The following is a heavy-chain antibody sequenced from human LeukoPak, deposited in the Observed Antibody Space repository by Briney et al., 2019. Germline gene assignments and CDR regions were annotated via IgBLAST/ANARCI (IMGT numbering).Heavy chain of an antibody. V-gene: IGHV3-9*01. CDR3: AKDILPLDSSGYYLFDY. Sequence: GGSLRLSCAASGFTFSSYAMSWVRQAPGKGLEWVSGISWNSGSIGYADSVKGRFTISRDNAKNSLYLQMNSLRAEDTALYYCAKDILPLDSSGYYLFDYWGQGTLVTVSS. J-gene: IGHJ4*02. CDR2: ISWNSGSI. D-gene: IGHD3-22*01. CDR1: GFTFSSYA.